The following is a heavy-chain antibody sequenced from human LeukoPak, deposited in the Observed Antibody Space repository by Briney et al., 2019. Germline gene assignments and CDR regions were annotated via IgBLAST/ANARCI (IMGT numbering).Heavy chain of an antibody. CDR2: IDPNSAGT. D-gene: IGHD2-15*01. Sequence: ASVKVSCKPSGYTFTAYYVHWMRQAPGQGLEWMGWIDPNSAGTNFAQKFQGRVSMTRDTSINIAYLELSRLRSDDTAVYYCARPGYCSGGSCSDWFDSWGQGTLVTVSS. J-gene: IGHJ5*01. CDR1: GYTFTAYY. V-gene: IGHV1-2*02. CDR3: ARPGYCSGGSCSDWFDS.